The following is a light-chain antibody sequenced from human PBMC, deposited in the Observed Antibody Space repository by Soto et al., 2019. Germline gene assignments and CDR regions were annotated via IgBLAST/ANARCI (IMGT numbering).Light chain of an antibody. CDR2: EGF. Sequence: QSALTQPASVSGSPGQSITISCTGTSRDIESYNLVSWYQQHPGKAPKLMIYEGFKRPSGVSSRFSASKSGNTASLTISGLQAEDESDYYCCSYAGRGTSTVVFGGGTKVTVL. J-gene: IGLJ2*01. CDR3: CSYAGRGTSTVV. CDR1: SRDIESYNL. V-gene: IGLV2-23*01.